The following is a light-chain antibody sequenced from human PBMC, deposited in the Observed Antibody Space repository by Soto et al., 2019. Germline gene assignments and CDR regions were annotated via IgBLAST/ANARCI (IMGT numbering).Light chain of an antibody. CDR3: QQLSRYPLT. CDR2: SAS. CDR1: QALSNY. J-gene: IGKJ4*01. V-gene: IGKV1-9*01. Sequence: DIQMSQSPSVLSASVGDTVTITVRASQALSNYLSWYQQKPGKAPDLLIYSASTLQSGVPSRFSGSGSETEFSLTIRALQPEDFATYYCQQLSRYPLTFGGGTKVDIK.